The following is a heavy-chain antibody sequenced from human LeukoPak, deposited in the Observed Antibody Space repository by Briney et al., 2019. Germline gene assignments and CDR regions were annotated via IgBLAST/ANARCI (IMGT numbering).Heavy chain of an antibody. Sequence: GGSLRLSCAASGFALSSYAMSWVRQAPGKGLEWVSATSSSGAGTYHAESVRGRFTISRDNSKNTLYLQMNSLRAEDTAVFYCAKDRDDYVWGSYLGAFDIWGQGTMVTVSS. CDR3: AKDRDDYVWGSYLGAFDI. V-gene: IGHV3-23*01. CDR1: GFALSSYA. J-gene: IGHJ3*02. D-gene: IGHD3-16*01. CDR2: TSSSGAGT.